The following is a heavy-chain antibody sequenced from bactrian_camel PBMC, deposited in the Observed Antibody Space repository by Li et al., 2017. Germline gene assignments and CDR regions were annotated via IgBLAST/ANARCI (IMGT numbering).Heavy chain of an antibody. CDR1: GFTFDDSD. V-gene: IGHV3S63*01. D-gene: IGHD5*01. Sequence: HVQLVESGGGSVQAGETLRLSCTASGFTFDDSDIGWYNEPARNECELVAMSKADGSTWYANSVKGRFIISRDKTTNTVYLQMNSLKPEDTAVYYCAADPTWTRQHVGYCPFDFGFWGQGTQVTVS. CDR2: KADGST. CDR3: AADPTWTRQHVGYCPFDFGF. J-gene: IGHJ6*01.